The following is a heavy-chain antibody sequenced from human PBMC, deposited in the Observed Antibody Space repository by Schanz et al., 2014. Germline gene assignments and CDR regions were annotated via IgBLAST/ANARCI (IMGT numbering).Heavy chain of an antibody. CDR2: INTNTGNP. CDR1: GYTFTSYA. CDR3: TTETIAMAGTFSI. J-gene: IGHJ4*02. D-gene: IGHD6-19*01. V-gene: IGHV7-4-1*02. Sequence: QVQLVQSGSELKKPGASVKVSCKASGYTFTSYAMNWVRQAPGQGLEWVGWINTNTGNPTYAQGFTGRFVFSLDTSVSTASLQTSSLKAEDTAAYYCTTETIAMAGTFSIWGQGTLVTVSS.